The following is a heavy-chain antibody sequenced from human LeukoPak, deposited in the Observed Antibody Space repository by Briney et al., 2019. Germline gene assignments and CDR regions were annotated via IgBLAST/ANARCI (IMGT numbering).Heavy chain of an antibody. Sequence: QPGGSLRLSCAASGFTFSSYAMSWVRKAPGKGLEWVSAISGSGGSTYYADSVKGRFTISRDNSKNTLYLQMNSLRAEDTAVYYCAKRPERQLWSPYWGQGTLVTVSS. J-gene: IGHJ4*02. CDR2: ISGSGGST. CDR1: GFTFSSYA. V-gene: IGHV3-23*01. D-gene: IGHD5-18*01. CDR3: AKRPERQLWSPY.